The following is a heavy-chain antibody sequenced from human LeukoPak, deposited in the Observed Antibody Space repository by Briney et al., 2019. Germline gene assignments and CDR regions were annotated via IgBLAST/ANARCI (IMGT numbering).Heavy chain of an antibody. Sequence: ASVKVSCKASGYTFTTYGISWVRQAPGQGLEWMGWISAYNGNTDYAQKFQGRVTMTTDTSTSTAYMELRSLRSDDTAVYYCARGSTARYYYDSSGYYRGAVDYWGQGTLVTISS. CDR3: ARGSTARYYYDSSGYYRGAVDY. D-gene: IGHD3-22*01. J-gene: IGHJ4*02. CDR1: GYTFTTYG. CDR2: ISAYNGNT. V-gene: IGHV1-18*01.